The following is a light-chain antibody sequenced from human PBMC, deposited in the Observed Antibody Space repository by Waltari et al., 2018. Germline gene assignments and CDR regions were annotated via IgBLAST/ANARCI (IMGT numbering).Light chain of an antibody. V-gene: IGKV3-11*01. CDR2: DAS. CDR1: QSVSNY. Sequence: EIVLTQSPATLSLSPGERATLSGEASQSVSNYLAWYQQKRGQTPRRRIYDASNRATGIPARFSGSGSGTDFTLTISGLEPEDSAVYYCQLRYSWPPKFTFGPGTKVEIK. CDR3: QLRYSWPPKFT. J-gene: IGKJ3*01.